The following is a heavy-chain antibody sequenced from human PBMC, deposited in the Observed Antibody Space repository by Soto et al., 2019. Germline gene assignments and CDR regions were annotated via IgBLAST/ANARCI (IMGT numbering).Heavy chain of an antibody. J-gene: IGHJ4*02. CDR2: ISAYNGNT. CDR1: GYTFTSYG. CDR3: ARFTKYYDSSGYWGDFDY. D-gene: IGHD3-22*01. Sequence: VKVSCKASGYTFTSYGISWVRQAPGQGLEWMGWISAYNGNTNYAQKLQGRVTMTTDTSTSTAYMELRSLRSDDTAVYYCARFTKYYDSSGYWGDFDYWGQGTLVTVSS. V-gene: IGHV1-18*01.